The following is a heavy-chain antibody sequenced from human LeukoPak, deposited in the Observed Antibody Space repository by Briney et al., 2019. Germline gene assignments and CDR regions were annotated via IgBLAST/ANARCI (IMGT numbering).Heavy chain of an antibody. J-gene: IGHJ4*02. CDR3: ARDLSAVTNY. V-gene: IGHV4-34*01. D-gene: IGHD4-17*01. CDR1: GGSFSGYY. CDR2: INHSGST. Sequence: TSETLSLTCAVYGGSFSGYYWSWIRQPPGKGLEWIGEINHSGSTNYNPSLKGRVTMSVETPKQQFSLKLSSVTAADTAVYYCARDLSAVTNYWGQGTLVTVSS.